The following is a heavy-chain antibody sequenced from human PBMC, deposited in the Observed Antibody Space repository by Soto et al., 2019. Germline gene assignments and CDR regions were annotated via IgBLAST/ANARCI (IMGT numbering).Heavy chain of an antibody. J-gene: IGHJ6*02. V-gene: IGHV1-69*06. CDR3: ARVSKQQLVRGGYYYGMDV. CDR2: IIPIFGTA. CDR1: GGTFSSYA. Sequence: RASVKVSCKASGGTFSSYAISWVRQAPGQGLEWMGGIIPIFGTANYAKKFQGRVTITADKSTSTAYMELSSLRSEDTAVYYCARVSKQQLVRGGYYYGMDVWGQGTTVTVSS. D-gene: IGHD6-13*01.